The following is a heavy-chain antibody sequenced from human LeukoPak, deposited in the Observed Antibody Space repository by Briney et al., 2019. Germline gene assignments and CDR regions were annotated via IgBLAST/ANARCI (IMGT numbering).Heavy chain of an antibody. Sequence: SETLSLTCAVYGGSFSGYYWSWIRQPPGKGLEWIGEINHSGSTNYNPSPKSRVTISVDTSKNQFSLKLSSVTAADTAVYYCARLHPGIAVAGYPDYWGQGTLVTVSS. CDR2: INHSGST. CDR3: ARLHPGIAVAGYPDY. CDR1: GGSFSGYY. J-gene: IGHJ4*02. V-gene: IGHV4-34*01. D-gene: IGHD6-19*01.